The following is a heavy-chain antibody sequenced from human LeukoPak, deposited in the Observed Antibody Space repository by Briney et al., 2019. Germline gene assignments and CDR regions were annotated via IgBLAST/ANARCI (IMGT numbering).Heavy chain of an antibody. CDR1: GYTFTSYG. CDR3: ARVGIKYSTPHYFDY. V-gene: IGHV1-69*05. D-gene: IGHD4-11*01. Sequence: ASVKVSCKASGYTFTSYGISWVRQAPGQGLEWMGGIIPLSGATHYAQKIQDRLTLTTDESTSTAYMELSSLRSEDTALYFCARVGIKYSTPHYFDYWGQGTLVTVSS. J-gene: IGHJ4*02. CDR2: IIPLSGAT.